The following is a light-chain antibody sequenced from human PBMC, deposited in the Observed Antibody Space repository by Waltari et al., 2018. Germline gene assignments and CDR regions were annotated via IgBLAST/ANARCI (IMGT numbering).Light chain of an antibody. CDR3: QQYSDWPLT. CDR1: QSVNNK. Sequence: EIVMTQSPATLSVSPGERVTLSCRASQSVNNKLAWYQQKPGQAPRLLIYDASTRATGIPTSFSGSGSGTEFTITISSLQSEDFAVYYCQQYSDWPLTFGGGTKVAIK. J-gene: IGKJ4*01. V-gene: IGKV3-15*01. CDR2: DAS.